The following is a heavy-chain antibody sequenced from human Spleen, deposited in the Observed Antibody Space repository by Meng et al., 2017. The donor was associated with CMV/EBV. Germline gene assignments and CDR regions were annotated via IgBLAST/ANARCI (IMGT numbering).Heavy chain of an antibody. J-gene: IGHJ4*02. CDR2: IYYSGST. V-gene: IGHV4-31*03. CDR1: GGSISSGGYY. D-gene: IGHD5-24*01. CDR3: ARGPSRRLQFSFDY. Sequence: VELEESGPGLVKPSQTLALTCTVFGGSISSGGYYWSWIRQHPGKGLEWIGYIYYSGSTYYNPSLKSRVTISVDTSKNQFSLKLSSVTAADTAVYYCARGPSRRLQFSFDYWGQGTLVTVSS.